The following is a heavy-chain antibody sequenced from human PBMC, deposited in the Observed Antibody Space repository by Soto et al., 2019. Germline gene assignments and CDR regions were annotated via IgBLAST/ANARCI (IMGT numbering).Heavy chain of an antibody. CDR2: LNGNSGDI. V-gene: IGHV3-9*01. J-gene: IGHJ4*02. Sequence: EVQLVESGGGLVQPGRSLRLSCAASGFTFDNYAMHWVRQAPGKGLEWVSGLNGNSGDIGYADSVKGRFTISRDNAENSLYLQMNSLRAEDTAFYYCAKDMSGYPPYYFDYWGQGTLVTVSS. D-gene: IGHD3-3*01. CDR1: GFTFDNYA. CDR3: AKDMSGYPPYYFDY.